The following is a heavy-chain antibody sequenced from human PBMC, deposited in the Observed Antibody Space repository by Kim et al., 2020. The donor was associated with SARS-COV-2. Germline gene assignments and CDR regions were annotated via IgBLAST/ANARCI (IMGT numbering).Heavy chain of an antibody. J-gene: IGHJ6*03. V-gene: IGHV3-23*01. D-gene: IGHD6-6*01. CDR2: ISGSGGST. CDR1: GFTFSSYA. Sequence: GGSLRLSCAASGFTFSSYAMSWVRQAPGKGLEWVSAISGSGGSTYYADSVKGRFTISRDNSKNTLYLQMNSLRAEDTAVYYCAKVPSSIAALLQRRDYYYYMDVWGKGTTVTVSS. CDR3: AKVPSSIAALLQRRDYYYYMDV.